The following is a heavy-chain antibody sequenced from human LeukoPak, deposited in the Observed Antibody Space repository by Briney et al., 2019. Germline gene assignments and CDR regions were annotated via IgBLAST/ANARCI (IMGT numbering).Heavy chain of an antibody. CDR1: GFSLNTRGEG. Sequence: SGPTLVKPTQTLTLTCSFSGFSLNTRGEGVGWIRQPPGKAREWLGILYWNDDKRYNPALKSRLTITKDTSKNQVVLTMTNMDPADTAAYSCAHSMTKSSSYGFSFFDTWGQGTLVTVSS. CDR2: LYWNDDK. D-gene: IGHD5-18*01. CDR3: AHSMTKSSSYGFSFFDT. V-gene: IGHV2-5*01. J-gene: IGHJ4*02.